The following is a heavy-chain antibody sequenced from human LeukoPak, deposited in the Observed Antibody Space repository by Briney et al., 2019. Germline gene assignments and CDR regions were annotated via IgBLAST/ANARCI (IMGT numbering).Heavy chain of an antibody. Sequence: PGGSLRLSCAASGLTYTDFWMHWVRQAPGKGLEWVSLIKNVGSVTRYADSVKGRFIISRDDAKNTLDLQMNSLKVDDTAVYYCATGHSYGYDYWGQGILATVSS. CDR2: IKNVGSVT. V-gene: IGHV3-74*01. CDR3: ATGHSYGYDY. CDR1: GLTYTDFW. D-gene: IGHD5-18*01. J-gene: IGHJ4*02.